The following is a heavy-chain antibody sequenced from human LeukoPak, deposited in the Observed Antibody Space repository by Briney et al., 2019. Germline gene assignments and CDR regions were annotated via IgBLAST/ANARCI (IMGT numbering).Heavy chain of an antibody. V-gene: IGHV3-48*01. J-gene: IGHJ4*02. CDR2: ISGSSSTI. CDR3: ARDEAVGKANDY. D-gene: IGHD7-27*01. CDR1: GFTFSSYS. Sequence: PGGSLRLSCAASGFTFSSYSMNWVRQVPGKGLEWGSYISGSSSTIYYADSVKGRFTISRDNGKNTLYLQMNSLRAEDTAVYYCARDEAVGKANDYWGQGTLVTVSS.